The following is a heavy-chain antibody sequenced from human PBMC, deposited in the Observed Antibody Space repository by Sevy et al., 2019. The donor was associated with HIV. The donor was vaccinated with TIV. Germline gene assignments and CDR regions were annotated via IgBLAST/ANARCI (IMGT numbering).Heavy chain of an antibody. CDR1: GFTFSDAW. CDR3: TTEGAD. Sequence: GGSLRLSCAASGFTFSDAWVSWVRQAPGKGLEWVGRVRSKGDGGTVEYAAPLKGRFSISRDDSKNMVYVQMNSLKTEDTGIYYCTTEGADWGQGTLVTVSS. V-gene: IGHV3-15*01. J-gene: IGHJ4*02. CDR2: VRSKGDGGTV.